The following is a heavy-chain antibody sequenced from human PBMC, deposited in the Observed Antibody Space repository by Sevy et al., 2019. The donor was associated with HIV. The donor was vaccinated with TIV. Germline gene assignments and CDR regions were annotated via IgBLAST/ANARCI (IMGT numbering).Heavy chain of an antibody. D-gene: IGHD3-22*01. V-gene: IGHV3-7*01. J-gene: IGHJ3*02. CDR3: AREALYFYDSERHYDDAFAM. Sequence: GGSLRLSCAASGFTGSSHYMSWVRQAPGKGLEGVANIKQDGSDKCYVETVKGSFTFSIDNAKNSLYLLLSSLRDEDTAMYFCAREALYFYDSERHYDDAFAMWGPGTMVTVSS. CDR1: GFTGSSHY. CDR2: IKQDGSDK.